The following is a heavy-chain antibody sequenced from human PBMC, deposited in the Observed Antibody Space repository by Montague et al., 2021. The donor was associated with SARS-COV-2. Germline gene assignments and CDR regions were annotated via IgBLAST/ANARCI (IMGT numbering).Heavy chain of an antibody. D-gene: IGHD4/OR15-4a*01. J-gene: IGHJ4*02. CDR1: GGSVRSTSYY. CDR2: VYSSGTT. Sequence: SETLSLTCLVSGGSVRSTSYYRGWIRQPPGKRLEWLGYVYSSGTTNYNPSLNSRIAISVDTSKNQFSPRLDSVTAADTAIYYCATLTQSNGDFWGQGALVTVS. V-gene: IGHV4-61*05. CDR3: ATLTQSNGDF.